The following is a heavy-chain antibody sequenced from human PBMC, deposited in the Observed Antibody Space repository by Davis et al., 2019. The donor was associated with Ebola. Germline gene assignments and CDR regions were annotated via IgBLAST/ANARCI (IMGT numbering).Heavy chain of an antibody. Sequence: ASVKVSCKASGYTFTSYDINWVRQATGQGLEWMGWMNPNSGNTGYAQKFQGRVTMTRNTSISTAYMELSSLRSEDTAVYYCARVSRSTVSYYYYGMDVWGKGTTVTVSS. CDR3: ARVSRSTVSYYYYGMDV. CDR2: MNPNSGNT. V-gene: IGHV1-8*01. D-gene: IGHD4-17*01. CDR1: GYTFTSYD. J-gene: IGHJ6*04.